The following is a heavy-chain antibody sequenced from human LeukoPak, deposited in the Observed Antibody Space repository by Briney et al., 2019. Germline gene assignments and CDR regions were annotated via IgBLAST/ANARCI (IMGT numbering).Heavy chain of an antibody. CDR2: ISGDGGST. J-gene: IGHJ5*02. CDR1: GFTFDDYA. D-gene: IGHD1-26*01. CDR3: AGDAYSGSYHNWFDP. Sequence: PGGSLRLSCAASGFTFDDYAMHWVRQAPGKGLEWVSLISGDGGSTYYADSVKGRFTISRDNSKNSLYLQMNSLRTEDTALYYCAGDAYSGSYHNWFDPWGQGTLVTVSS. V-gene: IGHV3-43*02.